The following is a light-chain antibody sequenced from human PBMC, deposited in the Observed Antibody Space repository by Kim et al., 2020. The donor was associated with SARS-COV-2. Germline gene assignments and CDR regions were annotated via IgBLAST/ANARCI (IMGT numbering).Light chain of an antibody. J-gene: IGLJ2*01. CDR2: QDG. Sequence: SYELTQPPSVSVSPGQTASITCSGDKWGEKYACWYQQKPGQSPVLVIYQDGKRPSGIPERFSGFNSGNTATLTITGTQAMDEADCDCQARDGSTVVFGGG. V-gene: IGLV3-1*01. CDR1: KWGEKY. CDR3: QARDGSTVV.